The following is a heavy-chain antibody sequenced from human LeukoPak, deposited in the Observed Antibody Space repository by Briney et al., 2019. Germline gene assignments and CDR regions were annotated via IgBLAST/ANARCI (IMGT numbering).Heavy chain of an antibody. V-gene: IGHV3-53*01. CDR1: GFTVSNNY. J-gene: IGHJ4*02. D-gene: IGHD5-12*01. CDR3: ARDSDSGYGPFAS. Sequence: GGSLRLSCAASGFTVSNNYMSWVRQAPGKGLEWVSVIHSGGTTNYADSVQGRFTISRDNSKTTVYLHMNSLRAEDTAVYYCARDSDSGYGPFASWGQGTLATVSS. CDR2: IHSGGTT.